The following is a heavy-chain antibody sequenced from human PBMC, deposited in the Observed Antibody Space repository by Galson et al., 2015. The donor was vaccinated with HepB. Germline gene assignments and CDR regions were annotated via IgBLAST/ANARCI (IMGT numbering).Heavy chain of an antibody. V-gene: IGHV3-30*18. CDR2: ISYDGSNK. CDR1: GFTFSSYG. Sequence: SLRLSCAASGFTFSSYGMHWVRQAPGKGLEWVAVISYDGSNKYYADSVKGRFTISRDNSKNTLYLQMNSLRAEDTAVYYCAKEGSSSWYTYYYYMDVWGKGTTVTVSS. D-gene: IGHD6-13*01. J-gene: IGHJ6*03. CDR3: AKEGSSSWYTYYYYMDV.